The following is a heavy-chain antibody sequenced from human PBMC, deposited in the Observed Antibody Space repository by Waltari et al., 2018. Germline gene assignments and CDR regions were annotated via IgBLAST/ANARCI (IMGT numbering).Heavy chain of an antibody. J-gene: IGHJ4*01. CDR2: IKQDASAK. D-gene: IGHD6-19*01. V-gene: IGHV3-7*01. CDR3: AASVGVAPNY. CDR1: GFTFNNYW. Sequence: EVQLVESGGGLVQPGGSLRLSCAASGFTFNNYWMTWVRKAPGKGLEWVANIKQDASAKYYVDSVKGRFTISRDNTKNSLYLQMNSLRAEDTAVYYCAASVGVAPNYWGHGTLVTVSS.